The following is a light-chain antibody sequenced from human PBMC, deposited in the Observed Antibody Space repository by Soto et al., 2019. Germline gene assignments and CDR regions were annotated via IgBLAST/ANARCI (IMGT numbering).Light chain of an antibody. J-gene: IGKJ1*01. CDR1: RSVSDTL. CDR3: QHYGDSSWT. Sequence: EIVLTQSPGTLSLSPGERATLSCRADRSVSDTLLTGFQQKPGQAPRLLIFGTSNRAPGIPDRFSGSGSGTDFTLTISRLEPDDFAVYYCQHYGDSSWTFGQGTKVDIK. V-gene: IGKV3-20*01. CDR2: GTS.